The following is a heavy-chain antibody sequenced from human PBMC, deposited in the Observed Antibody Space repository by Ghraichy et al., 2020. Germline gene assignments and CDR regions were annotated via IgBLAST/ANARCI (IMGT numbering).Heavy chain of an antibody. V-gene: IGHV4-59*13. CDR2: IYDSETI. CDR3: ARSRILDF. Sequence: SQTLSLTCTVSGGSISSYYWSWIRQPPGRGLEWIGIIYDSETINYNPSLKSRVTFSLDTSKNQVSLKLSSVTVADTAVYYCARSRILDFWGQGTLVTVSS. CDR1: GGSISSYY. J-gene: IGHJ4*02. D-gene: IGHD2-2*01.